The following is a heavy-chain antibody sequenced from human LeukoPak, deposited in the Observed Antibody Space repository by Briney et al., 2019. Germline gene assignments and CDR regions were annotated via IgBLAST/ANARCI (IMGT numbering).Heavy chain of an antibody. J-gene: IGHJ4*02. CDR1: GFTFSSYG. Sequence: GGSLRLSCAASGFTFSSYGMHWVRQAPGKGLEWVAFIRYDGDNKYYADSVKGRFTVSRDNSENTLYLQMNSLRVEDTAVYFCAKGREKYCTSTSCYHDYWGQGTLVTVSS. CDR3: AKGREKYCTSTSCYHDY. D-gene: IGHD2-2*01. CDR2: IRYDGDNK. V-gene: IGHV3-30*02.